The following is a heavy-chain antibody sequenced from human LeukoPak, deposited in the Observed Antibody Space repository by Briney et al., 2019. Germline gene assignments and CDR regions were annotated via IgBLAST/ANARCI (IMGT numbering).Heavy chain of an antibody. D-gene: IGHD2-2*01. V-gene: IGHV3-11*06. CDR3: AREGYCSSTSCQFDY. CDR2: ISSSSSYT. CDR1: GFTFCDYY. Sequence: PGGSLRLSCAASGFTFCDYYMSWIRQAPGKGLEWVSYISSSSSYTNYADSVKGRFTISRADANNSLYLQMNSLRAEDTAVYYCAREGYCSSTSCQFDYWGQGTLVTVSS. J-gene: IGHJ4*02.